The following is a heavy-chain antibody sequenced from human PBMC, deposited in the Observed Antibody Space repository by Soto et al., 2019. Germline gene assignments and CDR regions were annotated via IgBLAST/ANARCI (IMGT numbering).Heavy chain of an antibody. CDR3: ARSPPALYYGGNYLNWFDP. Sequence: GESLKISCKGSGYSFTSYWISWVRQMPGKGLEWMGRIDPSDSYTNYSPSFQGHVTISADKSISTAYLQWSSLKASDTAMYYCARSPPALYYGGNYLNWFDPWGQGTLVTVSS. J-gene: IGHJ5*02. V-gene: IGHV5-10-1*01. CDR2: IDPSDSYT. CDR1: GYSFTSYW. D-gene: IGHD4-17*01.